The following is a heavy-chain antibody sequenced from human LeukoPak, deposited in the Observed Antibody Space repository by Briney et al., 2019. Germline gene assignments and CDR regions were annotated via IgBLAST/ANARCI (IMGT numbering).Heavy chain of an antibody. V-gene: IGHV3-23*01. CDR3: AKKNVDY. CDR2: ISGSGGST. CDR1: GFTFSTYG. Sequence: GGSLRLSCAASGFTFSTYGMTWVRQAPGKGLEWVSSISGSGGSTYYADSVKGRVTVSRDNSKNTLYLQMNSLRAEDTAVYYCAKKNVDYWGQGTLVTVSS. J-gene: IGHJ4*02.